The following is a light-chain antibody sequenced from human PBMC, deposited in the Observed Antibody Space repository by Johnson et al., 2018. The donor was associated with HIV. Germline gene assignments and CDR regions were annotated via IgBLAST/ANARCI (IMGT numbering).Light chain of an antibody. V-gene: IGLV1-51*02. J-gene: IGLJ1*01. CDR2: ENN. CDR3: GTWDSSMSVPYV. Sequence: QSVLTQPPSVSAAPGQRVTISCSGSSSNIGNDSVSWYQQLPGTAPELLIYENNKRPSGIPDRFSGSKSGTSATLGITGLQTGDEADYYCGTWDSSMSVPYVFGTGTKVTVL. CDR1: SSNIGNDS.